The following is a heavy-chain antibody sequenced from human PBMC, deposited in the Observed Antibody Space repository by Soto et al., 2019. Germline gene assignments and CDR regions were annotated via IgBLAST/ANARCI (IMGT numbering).Heavy chain of an antibody. CDR1: GFTFSSYG. V-gene: IGHV3-33*06. CDR3: AKLYGGYCSSTSCYIFDY. CDR2: IWYDGSNK. Sequence: GGSLRLSCAASGFTFSSYGMHWVRQAPGKGLEWVAVIWYDGSNKYYADSVKGRFTISRDNSKNTLYLQMNSLRAEDTAVYYCAKLYGGYCSSTSCYIFDYWGQGTLVTVSS. D-gene: IGHD2-2*02. J-gene: IGHJ4*02.